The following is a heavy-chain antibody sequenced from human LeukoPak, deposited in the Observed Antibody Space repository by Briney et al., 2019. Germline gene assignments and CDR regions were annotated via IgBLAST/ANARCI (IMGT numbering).Heavy chain of an antibody. D-gene: IGHD3-22*01. J-gene: IGHJ4*02. CDR3: ARGDSSGYYFDY. Sequence: ASAKVSCKASGYTFTSYFFHWVRQAPGQGLEWMGIINPSGGSTSYAQKFQGRVTMTRDMSTSTVYMELSSLRSEDTAVYYCARGDSSGYYFDYWGQGTLVTVSS. CDR2: INPSGGST. V-gene: IGHV1-46*01. CDR1: GYTFTSYF.